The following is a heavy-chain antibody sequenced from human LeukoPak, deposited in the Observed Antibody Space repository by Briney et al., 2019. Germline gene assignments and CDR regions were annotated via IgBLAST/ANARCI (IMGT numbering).Heavy chain of an antibody. CDR1: GYTFTGYY. J-gene: IGHJ5*02. V-gene: IGHV1-2*02. D-gene: IGHD6-13*01. CDR2: INVKTGGT. Sequence: ATVKVSCKASGYTFTGYYMHWVRQAPGQGLEWMGWINVKTGGTNSALKFQGRVTMTRDTAISTAYMDLSSLKTDDTAVYYCAREGRGQELFPYNWFDPWGQGTLVTVSS. CDR3: AREGRGQELFPYNWFDP.